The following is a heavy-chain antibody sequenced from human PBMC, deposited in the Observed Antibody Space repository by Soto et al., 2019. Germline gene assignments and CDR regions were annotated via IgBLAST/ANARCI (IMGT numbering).Heavy chain of an antibody. CDR1: GFTFSSYA. CDR2: ISGSGGST. D-gene: IGHD2-15*01. J-gene: IGHJ3*02. V-gene: IGHV3-23*01. Sequence: GGSLRLSCAASGFTFSSYAMSWVRQAPGKGLEWVSAISGSGGSTYYADSVKGRFTISRDNSKNTLYLQMNSLRAEDTAVYYCAKDEYGYCSGGSCYSIAFDIWGQGTMVTVSS. CDR3: AKDEYGYCSGGSCYSIAFDI.